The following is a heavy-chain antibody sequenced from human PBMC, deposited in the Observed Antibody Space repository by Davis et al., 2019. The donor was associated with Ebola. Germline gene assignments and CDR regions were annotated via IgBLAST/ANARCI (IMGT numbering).Heavy chain of an antibody. CDR1: GYTFTGYY. D-gene: IGHD3-22*01. Sequence: AASVKVSCKASGYTFTGYYMHWVRQAPGQGLEWMGRINPNSGGTNYAQKFQGRVTMTRDTSISTAYMELSRLRFDDTAVYYCARDYAPGGFYYYDSSGDDYWGQGTLVTVSS. CDR3: ARDYAPGGFYYYDSSGDDY. V-gene: IGHV1-2*06. J-gene: IGHJ4*02. CDR2: INPNSGGT.